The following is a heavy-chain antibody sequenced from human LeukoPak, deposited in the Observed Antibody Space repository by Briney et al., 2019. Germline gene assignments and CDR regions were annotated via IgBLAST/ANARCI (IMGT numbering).Heavy chain of an antibody. CDR1: GGSISSYY. CDR3: ARADYYGSGSYIDAFDI. D-gene: IGHD3-10*01. V-gene: IGHV4-59*08. CDR2: IYYSGST. J-gene: IGHJ3*02. Sequence: SETLSLTCTVSGGSISSYYWSWIRQPPGKGLEWIGYIYYSGSTNYNPSLKSRVTISVDTSKNQFSLKLSSVTAADTAVYYCARADYYGSGSYIDAFDIWGQGTMVTVSS.